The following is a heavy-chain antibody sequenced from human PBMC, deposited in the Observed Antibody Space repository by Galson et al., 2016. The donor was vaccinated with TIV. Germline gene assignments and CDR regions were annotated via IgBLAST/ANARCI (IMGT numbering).Heavy chain of an antibody. Sequence: SVKVSCKASGDTFRTYPISWVRQAPGQGLEWMGGITGMFGTAKYAQKFQGRLTITTDELTSSAYMELSSLRSEDTAVYYCARGNYYYETTFDYWGQGTLVTVSS. CDR1: GDTFRTYP. CDR2: ITGMFGTA. D-gene: IGHD3-22*01. V-gene: IGHV1-69*05. J-gene: IGHJ4*02. CDR3: ARGNYYYETTFDY.